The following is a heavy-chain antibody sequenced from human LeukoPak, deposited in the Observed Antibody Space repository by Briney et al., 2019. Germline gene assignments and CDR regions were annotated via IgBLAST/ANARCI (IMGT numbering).Heavy chain of an antibody. Sequence: SETLSLTCAVYGGSFSGYYWSWIRQPPGKGLEWIGEINHSGSTNYNPSLKSRVTISVDTSKNQFSLKLSSVTAADTAVYYCARQSGYPEYSYGLDNPLGSYNWFDPWGQGTLVTVSS. CDR1: GGSFSGYY. J-gene: IGHJ5*02. V-gene: IGHV4-34*01. D-gene: IGHD5-18*01. CDR2: INHSGST. CDR3: ARQSGYPEYSYGLDNPLGSYNWFDP.